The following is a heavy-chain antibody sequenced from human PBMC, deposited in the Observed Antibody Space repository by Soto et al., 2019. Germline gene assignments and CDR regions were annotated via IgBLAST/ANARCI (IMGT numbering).Heavy chain of an antibody. CDR3: ARDIPVGGYEDY. CDR2: INPSGGCT. Sequence: ASVKVSCKASGYTFTSYYMHWVRQAPGQGLEWMGIINPSGGCTSYAQKFQGRVTMTRDTSTSTVYMELSSLRSEDTAVYYCARDIPVGGYEDYWGQGTLVTVSS. J-gene: IGHJ4*02. CDR1: GYTFTSYY. D-gene: IGHD5-12*01. V-gene: IGHV1-46*01.